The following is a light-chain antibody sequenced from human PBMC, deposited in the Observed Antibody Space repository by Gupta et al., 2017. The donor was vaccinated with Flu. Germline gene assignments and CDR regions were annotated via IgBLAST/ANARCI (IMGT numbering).Light chain of an antibody. CDR2: AAS. J-gene: IGKJ4*01. V-gene: IGKV1-27*01. CDR1: QGISNY. Sequence: DIQLTQSPSSLSASIGDTVTITCRASQGISNYLAWYQQKPGKGPTLLIYAASTLHSGVPSRFSGSGSGTDFTLTISTLQPEDVATYYCQKYDRVPPAFGGGTKVEIK. CDR3: QKYDRVPPA.